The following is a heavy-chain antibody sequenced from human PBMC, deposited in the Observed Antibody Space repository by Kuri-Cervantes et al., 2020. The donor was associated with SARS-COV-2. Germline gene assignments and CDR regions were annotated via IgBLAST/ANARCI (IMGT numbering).Heavy chain of an antibody. D-gene: IGHD3-16*01. V-gene: IGHV3-30*18. J-gene: IGHJ6*02. CDR2: ISTDGNNR. CDR3: ANMGDNHSKGDYGNEV. Sequence: GESLKISCEASRFSLSSFPMHWVRHAPGKGLEWVALISTDGNNRYYVDFLKGRFTISRDKSKNTLHLDMNSMRPEDTGVYYCANMGDNHSKGDYGNEVWGQGITVTVSS. CDR1: RFSLSSFP.